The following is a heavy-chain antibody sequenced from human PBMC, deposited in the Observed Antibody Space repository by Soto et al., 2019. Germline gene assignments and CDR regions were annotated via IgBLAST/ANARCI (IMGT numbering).Heavy chain of an antibody. J-gene: IGHJ6*02. CDR2: ITDGGDTT. Sequence: AGGSLRLSCAASGFTFSSHDMNWVRQAPGKGLEWVSAITDGGDTTYYAESVKGRFTISRDNSKNTLYRQMNSLRADDTAVYYCATPTFGGNPNYGMDVWRQGTTVTVSS. CDR1: GFTFSSHD. D-gene: IGHD2-15*01. V-gene: IGHV3-23*01. CDR3: ATPTFGGNPNYGMDV.